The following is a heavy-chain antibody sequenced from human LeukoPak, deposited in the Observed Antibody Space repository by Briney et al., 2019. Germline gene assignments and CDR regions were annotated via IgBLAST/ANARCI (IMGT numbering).Heavy chain of an antibody. V-gene: IGHV3-7*05. D-gene: IGHD2-21*01. CDR1: GFTFSGYW. CDR3: VRDCGFHTFDY. Sequence: RSGGSLRLSCAASGFTFSGYWMTWVRQAPGKGLEYVVNIKEDGTEKYYVDSVKGRFTISRDNTKNSLYLQMSSPRGDDTAVYYCVRDCGFHTFDYWGQGTLVTVSS. CDR2: IKEDGTEK. J-gene: IGHJ4*02.